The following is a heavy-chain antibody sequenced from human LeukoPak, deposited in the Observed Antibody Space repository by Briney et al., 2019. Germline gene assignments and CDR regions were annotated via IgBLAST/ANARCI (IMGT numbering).Heavy chain of an antibody. J-gene: IGHJ4*02. CDR2: IIPILGIA. CDR1: GGTFSSYA. D-gene: IGHD1-26*01. CDR3: ARDLLSYYFDY. Sequence: SVKVSCKASGGTFSSYAISWVRQAPGQGLEWMGRIIPILGIANYAQKFQGRVMITADKSTSTAYMELSSLRSEDTAVYYCARDLLSYYFDYWGQGTLVTVSS. V-gene: IGHV1-69*04.